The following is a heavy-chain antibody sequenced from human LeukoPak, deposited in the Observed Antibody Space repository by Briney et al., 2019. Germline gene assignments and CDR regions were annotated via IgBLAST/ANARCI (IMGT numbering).Heavy chain of an antibody. CDR2: INPNSGGT. V-gene: IGHV1-2*06. CDR3: ARAVPPNLEWFYY. J-gene: IGHJ4*02. Sequence: ASVKVSCKVSGYTFTGYYMHWVRQAPGQGLEWMGRINPNSGGTNYAQKFQGRVTMTRDTSISTAYMELSRLRSDDTAVYYCARAVPPNLEWFYYWGQGTLVTVSS. CDR1: GYTFTGYY. D-gene: IGHD3-3*01.